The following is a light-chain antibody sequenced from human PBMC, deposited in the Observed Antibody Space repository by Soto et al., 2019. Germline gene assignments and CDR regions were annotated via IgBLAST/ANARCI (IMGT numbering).Light chain of an antibody. V-gene: IGKV1-39*01. Sequence: DVQMTQSLSSLSASVGDRVTITCRASQNIKNYLSWYQQRPGKAPRVVIFAATLLQSGVPSTFSGSGSGTEFTLTISSLHPDDFATYYCLQSHSTPLTFGQGTRL. CDR3: LQSHSTPLT. CDR1: QNIKNY. CDR2: AAT. J-gene: IGKJ5*01.